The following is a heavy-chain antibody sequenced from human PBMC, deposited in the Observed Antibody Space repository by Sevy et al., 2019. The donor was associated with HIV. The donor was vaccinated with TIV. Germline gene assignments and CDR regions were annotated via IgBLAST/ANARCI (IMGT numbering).Heavy chain of an antibody. Sequence: GGSLRLSCAASGFNFRSYGMHWVRQAPGKGLEWMSYIQYDGSNKDYADSVKGRFTISRDNSKNTLYLQMNRLRVEDTAVFYCVKEGGGEGGDHWGQGTLVTVSS. CDR2: IQYDGSNK. CDR1: GFNFRSYG. D-gene: IGHD2-21*01. V-gene: IGHV3-30*02. J-gene: IGHJ4*02. CDR3: VKEGGGEGGDH.